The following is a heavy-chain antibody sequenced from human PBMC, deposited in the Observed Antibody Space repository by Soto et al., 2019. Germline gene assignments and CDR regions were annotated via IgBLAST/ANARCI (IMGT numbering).Heavy chain of an antibody. CDR1: GFTFSSYG. J-gene: IGHJ4*02. Sequence: QVQLVESGGGVVQPGRSLRLSCAASGFTFSSYGMHWVRQAPGKGLEWVAVIWYDGSNKYYADSVKGRFTISRDNSNNTLYLQMNSLRAEDKAVYYCARSISTRHYFDYWGQGTLVTVSS. V-gene: IGHV3-33*01. CDR2: IWYDGSNK. CDR3: ARSISTRHYFDY.